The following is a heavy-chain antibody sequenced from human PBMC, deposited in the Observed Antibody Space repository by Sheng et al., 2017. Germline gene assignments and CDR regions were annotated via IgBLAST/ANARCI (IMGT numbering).Heavy chain of an antibody. D-gene: IGHD1-26*01. Sequence: QVQLQESGPGLVKPSETLSLTCAVSGYSISSGYYWGWIRQPPGKGLEWIGSIYHSGSTYYNPSLKSRVTISVDTSKNQFSLKLSSVTAADTAVYYCARDGSWELLPNWFDPWGQGTLVTVSS. J-gene: IGHJ5*02. V-gene: IGHV4-38-2*02. CDR1: GYSISSGYY. CDR2: IYHSGST. CDR3: ARDGSWELLPNWFDP.